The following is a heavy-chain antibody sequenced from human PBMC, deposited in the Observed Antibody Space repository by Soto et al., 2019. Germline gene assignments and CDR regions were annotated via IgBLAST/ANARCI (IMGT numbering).Heavy chain of an antibody. CDR3: AREYSSSSGYYYYYGMDV. J-gene: IGHJ6*02. D-gene: IGHD6-6*01. CDR1: GFSLSTSGVG. Sequence: GSGPTLVNPTQTLTLTCTFSGFSLSTSGVGVGWIRQPPGKALEWLALIYWDDDKRYSPSLKSRLTITKDTSKNQVVLTMTNMDPVDTATYYCAREYSSSSGYYYYYGMDVWGQGTTVTVSS. CDR2: IYWDDDK. V-gene: IGHV2-5*02.